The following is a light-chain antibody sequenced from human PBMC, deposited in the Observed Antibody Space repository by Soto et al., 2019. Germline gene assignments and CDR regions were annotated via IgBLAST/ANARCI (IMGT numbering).Light chain of an antibody. CDR3: AAWDDGLNGPYV. Sequence: QSVLTQPPSASGTPGQRVTISCSGSSSNIGSNTVNWYQQLPGAAPKLLIYSNNQRPSGVPDRFSGSKSGTSASLAISGLLSEDEADYYCAAWDDGLNGPYVFGTGTKLTVL. CDR2: SNN. J-gene: IGLJ1*01. V-gene: IGLV1-44*01. CDR1: SSNIGSNT.